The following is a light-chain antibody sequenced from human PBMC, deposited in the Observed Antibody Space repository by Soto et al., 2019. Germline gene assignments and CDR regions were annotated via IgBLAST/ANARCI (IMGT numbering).Light chain of an antibody. CDR2: EVN. CDR1: SSDVGGYNY. J-gene: IGLJ1*01. CDR3: SSYAGSNNYNV. Sequence: QSALTQPPSASGSPGQSVTISCTGTSSDVGGYNYVSWYQQHPGKAPKLMIYEVNERPSGVPDRFSGSKSGNTASLTVSGLQAEDEADYYCSSYAGSNNYNVFGTGTKLTVL. V-gene: IGLV2-8*01.